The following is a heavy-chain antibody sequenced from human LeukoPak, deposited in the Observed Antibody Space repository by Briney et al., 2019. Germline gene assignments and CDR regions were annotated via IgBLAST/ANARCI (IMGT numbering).Heavy chain of an antibody. J-gene: IGHJ4*02. CDR3: ARDSGGAPATPTRIFDY. V-gene: IGHV1-46*01. CDR2: INPSSGST. CDR1: GYTFTSYY. D-gene: IGHD2-15*01. Sequence: GASVKVSCKASGYTFTSYYMHWVRQAPGQGLEWMGIINPSSGSTSYAQKFQGRVTMTRDTSTSTVYMELSSLRSEDTAVYYCARDSGGAPATPTRIFDYWGQGTLVTVSS.